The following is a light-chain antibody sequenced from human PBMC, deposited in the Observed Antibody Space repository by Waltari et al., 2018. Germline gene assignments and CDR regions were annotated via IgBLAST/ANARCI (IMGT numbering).Light chain of an antibody. V-gene: IGLV8-61*01. J-gene: IGLJ2*01. CDR1: SRPVSTSYY. CDR2: STN. Sequence: QTVVNQEPSFSLSPGGTVTLTCGFSSRPVSTSYYPTWYQQTPGQAQRTLIDSTNNRSSGVPDRFSGSILGNKAALTITGAQADDESDYYCVRYMGSGIVVFGGGTKLTVL. CDR3: VRYMGSGIVV.